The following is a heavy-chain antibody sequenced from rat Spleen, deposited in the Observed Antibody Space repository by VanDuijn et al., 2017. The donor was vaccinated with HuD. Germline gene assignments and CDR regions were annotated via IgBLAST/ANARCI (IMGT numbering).Heavy chain of an antibody. CDR3: ARRSITTFFDN. D-gene: IGHD1-10*01. CDR1: GFSFSNYH. V-gene: IGHV5-25*01. Sequence: EVQLVESGGGLVQPGRSMQISCAASGFSFSNYHMAWVRQAPTKGLAWVASISPARGNTYYRDSVKGRFTVSRDNAKSTLYLQMDSLRSEDTATYYCARRSITTFFDNWGQGVMVTVSS. J-gene: IGHJ2*01. CDR2: ISPARGNT.